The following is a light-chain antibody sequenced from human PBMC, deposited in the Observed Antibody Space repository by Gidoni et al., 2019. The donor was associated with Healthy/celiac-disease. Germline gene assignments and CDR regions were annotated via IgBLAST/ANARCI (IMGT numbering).Light chain of an antibody. CDR2: GNS. CDR1: SSNIGAGYD. Sequence: QSVLTQPHSVSGAPGQRVTISCTGSSSNIGAGYDLHWYQQLPGTAPKLLIYGNSNRPSGVPDRFSGSKSGTSASLAITGLQAEDEADYYCQSYDSSLSGSGVFGTGTKVTVL. J-gene: IGLJ1*01. V-gene: IGLV1-40*01. CDR3: QSYDSSLSGSGV.